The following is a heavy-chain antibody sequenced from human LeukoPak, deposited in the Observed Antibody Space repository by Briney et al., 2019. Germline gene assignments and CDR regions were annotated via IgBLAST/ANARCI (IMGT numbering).Heavy chain of an antibody. J-gene: IGHJ4*02. V-gene: IGHV3-74*01. Sequence: GGSLRLSCAASGFTLSSYWMHWVRQAPGKGLVWVSRINSDGSSTSYADAVKGRFTISRDNAKNTLYLQMNSLRAEDTAVYYCARGKRGYSYGFDYWGQGTLVTVSS. D-gene: IGHD5-18*01. CDR3: ARGKRGYSYGFDY. CDR2: INSDGSST. CDR1: GFTLSSYW.